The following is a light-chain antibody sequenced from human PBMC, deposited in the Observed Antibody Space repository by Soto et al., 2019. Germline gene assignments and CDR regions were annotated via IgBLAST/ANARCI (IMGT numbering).Light chain of an antibody. J-gene: IGLJ1*01. CDR3: AAWDDSLNGYV. CDR1: SSNIGGNS. V-gene: IGLV1-44*01. CDR2: NNN. Sequence: SVLTQPPSVSAAPGQKVTISCSGSSSNIGGNSVSWYQQLPGTAPKLLIYNNNQRPSGVPDRFSGSKSGTSASLAISGLQSDDEADYYCAAWDDSLNGYVFGTGTKVTVL.